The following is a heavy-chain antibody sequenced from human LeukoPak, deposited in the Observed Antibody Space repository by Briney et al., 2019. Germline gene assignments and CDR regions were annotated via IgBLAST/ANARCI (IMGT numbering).Heavy chain of an antibody. J-gene: IGHJ6*02. CDR1: GGTFSSYA. V-gene: IGHV1-69*13. Sequence: SVKVSCKASGGTFSSYAISWVRQAPGQGLEWMGGIIPIFGTANYAQKFQGRVTITADESTSTAYMELSSLRSEDTAVYYCARAKTRYCSSTSCYTRANNYYYYGMDVWGQGTTVTVSS. CDR2: IIPIFGTA. CDR3: ARAKTRYCSSTSCYTRANNYYYYGMDV. D-gene: IGHD2-2*02.